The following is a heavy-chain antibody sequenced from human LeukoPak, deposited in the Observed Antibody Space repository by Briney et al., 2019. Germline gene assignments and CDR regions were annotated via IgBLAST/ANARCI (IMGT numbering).Heavy chain of an antibody. V-gene: IGHV4-34*01. J-gene: IGHJ5*02. CDR3: ARGYAAAVSRNWFDP. CDR1: GGSFSGYY. Sequence: PSETLSLTCAVYGGSFSGYYWSWIRQPPGKGLEWIGEINHSGSTNYNPSLKSRVTISVDTSKNQFSLKLSSVTAADTAVYYCARGYAAAVSRNWFDPWGQGTLVTVSS. CDR2: INHSGST. D-gene: IGHD6-13*01.